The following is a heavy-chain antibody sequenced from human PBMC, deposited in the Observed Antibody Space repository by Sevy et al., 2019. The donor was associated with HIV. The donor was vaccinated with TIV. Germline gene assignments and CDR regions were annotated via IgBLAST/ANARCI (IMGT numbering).Heavy chain of an antibody. V-gene: IGHV4-39*01. Sequence: SETLSLTCTVSGGSISSSSYYWGWIRQPPGKGLEWIGSIYYSGSTYYNPSLKSRVTISVDTSKNQFSLKLGSGTAADTAVYYCARSPKAGQLNYYYYMDVWGKGTTVTVSS. CDR1: GGSISSSSYY. CDR3: ARSPKAGQLNYYYYMDV. CDR2: IYYSGST. D-gene: IGHD6-19*01. J-gene: IGHJ6*03.